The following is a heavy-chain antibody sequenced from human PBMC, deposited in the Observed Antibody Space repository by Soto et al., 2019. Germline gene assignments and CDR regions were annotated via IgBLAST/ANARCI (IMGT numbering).Heavy chain of an antibody. Sequence: QITLKESGPTLVRPTQTLTLTCPLSGFSLSTSGLGVGWIRQPPGKALEWLALIYWNDDKRYSPSLKARLTITKDTSKNQVVLTMTNMDPVDTATYYCAHRPSGWYLFDYWGQGTLVTVSS. CDR3: AHRPSGWYLFDY. J-gene: IGHJ4*02. CDR1: GFSLSTSGLG. D-gene: IGHD6-19*01. V-gene: IGHV2-5*01. CDR2: IYWNDDK.